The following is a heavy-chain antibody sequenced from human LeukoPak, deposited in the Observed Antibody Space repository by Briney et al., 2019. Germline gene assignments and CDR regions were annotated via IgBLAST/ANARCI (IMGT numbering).Heavy chain of an antibody. D-gene: IGHD5-24*01. CDR3: AREEMATDLDQ. Sequence: SETLSLTCTVSGYSISSGYYWGWIRQPPGKGLEWIGSIYHSGSTYYNPSLKSRVTISVDTSKNQFSLKLSSVTAADTAVYYCAREEMATDLDQWGQGTLVTVSS. J-gene: IGHJ4*02. CDR2: IYHSGST. CDR1: GYSISSGYY. V-gene: IGHV4-38-2*02.